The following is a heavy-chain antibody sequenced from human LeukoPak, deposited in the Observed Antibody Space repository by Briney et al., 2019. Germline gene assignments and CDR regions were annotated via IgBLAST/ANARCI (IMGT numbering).Heavy chain of an antibody. CDR2: IRSKAYGGTT. CDR3: TYSSFDPGNDY. D-gene: IGHD6-6*01. CDR1: GFTFGDYA. V-gene: IGHV3-49*04. Sequence: GGSLRLSCTASGFTFGDYAMSWVRQAPGKGLEWVGFIRSKAYGGTTEYAASVKGRFTISRDDSKSIAYLQMNSLKTEDTAVYYCTYSSFDPGNDYWGQGTLVTVSS. J-gene: IGHJ4*02.